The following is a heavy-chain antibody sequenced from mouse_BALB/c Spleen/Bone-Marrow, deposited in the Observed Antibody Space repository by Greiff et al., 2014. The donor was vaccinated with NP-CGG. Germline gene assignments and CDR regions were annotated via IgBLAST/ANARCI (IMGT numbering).Heavy chain of an antibody. D-gene: IGHD2-12*01. Sequence: QVQLQQSGAELAKPGASVKMSCKTSGYIFVTYWMHWVKQRPGQGLEWIGYINPSTGYTEYNQKFKDKSTLTADKSSNTAFMQLSGLTSADSAVYYCVVWPYYAFDYWGQGTSVTVSS. CDR2: INPSTGYT. V-gene: IGHV1-7*01. CDR1: GYIFVTYW. J-gene: IGHJ4*01. CDR3: VVWPYYAFDY.